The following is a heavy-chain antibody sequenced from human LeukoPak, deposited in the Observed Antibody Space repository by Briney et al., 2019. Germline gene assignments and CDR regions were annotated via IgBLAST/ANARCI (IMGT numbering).Heavy chain of an antibody. J-gene: IGHJ4*02. CDR2: INPSGGST. D-gene: IGHD3-22*01. CDR3: AAAPRYYDSSGYQEFDY. CDR1: GYTFTSYY. V-gene: IGHV1-46*01. Sequence: ASVKVSCKASGYTFTSYYMHWVRQAPGQGLEWMGIINPSGGSTSYAQKFQGRVTMTRDTSTSTVYMELSSLRSEDAAVYYCAAAPRYYDSSGYQEFDYWGQGTLVTVSS.